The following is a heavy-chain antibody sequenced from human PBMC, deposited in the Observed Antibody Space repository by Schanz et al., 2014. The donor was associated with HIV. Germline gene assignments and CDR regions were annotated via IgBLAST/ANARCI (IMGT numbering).Heavy chain of an antibody. CDR3: ARDLMFTTPLLGMDV. D-gene: IGHD3-16*01. CDR2: IDPKNGGT. Sequence: QVPLVQSGAEVRKPGASVKVSCKTSGYTFTAYHIHWVRQAPGQGLEWMGRIDPKNGGTNYAQKFQGRVTMTRDTSISTAYMELTRLRYDDTAVYYCARDLMFTTPLLGMDVWGQGTTVTVSS. V-gene: IGHV1-2*06. J-gene: IGHJ6*02. CDR1: GYTFTAYH.